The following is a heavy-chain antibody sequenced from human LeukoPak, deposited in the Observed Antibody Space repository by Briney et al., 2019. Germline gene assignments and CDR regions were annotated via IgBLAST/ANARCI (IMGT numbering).Heavy chain of an antibody. CDR3: ARVESRYSGSSASVWFDP. Sequence: ASVTVSCKASGYTFTSYGISWVRQAPGQGLEWMGWISAYNGNTNYAQKLQGRVTMTTDTSTSTAYMELRSLRSDDTAVYYCARVESRYSGSSASVWFDPWGQGTLVTVSS. V-gene: IGHV1-18*01. CDR1: GYTFTSYG. CDR2: ISAYNGNT. J-gene: IGHJ5*02. D-gene: IGHD6-6*01.